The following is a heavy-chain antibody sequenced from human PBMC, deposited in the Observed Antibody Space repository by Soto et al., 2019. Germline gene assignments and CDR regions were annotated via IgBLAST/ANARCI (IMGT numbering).Heavy chain of an antibody. D-gene: IGHD3-3*01. V-gene: IGHV4-59*01. Sequence: QVQLQESGPGLVKPSETLSLTCTVSGGSISSYYWSWIRQPPGKGLEWIGYIYYSGSTNYNPSLRSRVTISVDTPKHQWSLKLSSVPAADTAVYYCARDNSGAHDGFWSGYYPGWDWGWFDPWVQGPLVTVSS. J-gene: IGHJ5*02. CDR3: ARDNSGAHDGFWSGYYPGWDWGWFDP. CDR1: GGSISSYY. CDR2: IYYSGST.